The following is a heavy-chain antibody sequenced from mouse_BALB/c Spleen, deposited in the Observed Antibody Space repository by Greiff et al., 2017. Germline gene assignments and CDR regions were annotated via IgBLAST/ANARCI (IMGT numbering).Heavy chain of an antibody. CDR3: ARIRRGLTTATEGYFDV. D-gene: IGHD1-2*01. V-gene: IGHV5-6-3*01. J-gene: IGHJ1*01. CDR1: GFTFSSYG. Sequence: EVMLVESGGGLVQPGGSLKLSCAASGFTFSSYGMSWVRQTPDKRLELVATINSNGGSTYYPDSVKGRFTISRDNAKNTLYLQMSSLKSEDTAMYYCARIRRGLTTATEGYFDVWGAGTTVTVSS. CDR2: INSNGGST.